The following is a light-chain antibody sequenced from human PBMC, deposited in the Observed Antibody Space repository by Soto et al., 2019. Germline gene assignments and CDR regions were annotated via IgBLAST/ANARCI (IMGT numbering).Light chain of an antibody. CDR1: QDISSW. CDR2: DAS. J-gene: IGKJ5*01. CDR3: QQSYSTPGT. V-gene: IGKV1-12*01. Sequence: DMQMTQSPSLVSASVGDRFTITCRSSQDISSWLAWYQQKPGKAPKFLIYDASNLESGVPSRFSGSGSGTDFTLTISSLQPEDFATYYCQQSYSTPGTFGQGTRLEIK.